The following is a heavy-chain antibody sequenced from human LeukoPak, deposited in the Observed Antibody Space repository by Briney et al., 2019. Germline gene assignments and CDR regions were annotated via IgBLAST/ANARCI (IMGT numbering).Heavy chain of an antibody. CDR3: ARGYHYYDSSGSLDY. J-gene: IGHJ4*02. D-gene: IGHD3-22*01. V-gene: IGHV6-1*01. Sequence: YRSKWYNDYAVSVKSRITINPDTSKNQFSLQLNSVTPEDTAVYYCARGYHYYDSSGSLDYWGQGTLVTVSS. CDR2: YRSKWYN.